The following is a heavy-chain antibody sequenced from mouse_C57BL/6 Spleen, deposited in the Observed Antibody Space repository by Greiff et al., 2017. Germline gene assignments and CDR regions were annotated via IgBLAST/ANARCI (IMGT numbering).Heavy chain of an antibody. D-gene: IGHD1-1*01. V-gene: IGHV1-15*01. CDR3: TRPGSSRYYAMDY. CDR1: GYTFTDYE. J-gene: IGHJ4*01. CDR2: IDPEAGGT. Sequence: VQLQQSGAELVRPGASVTLSCKASGYTFTDYEMHWVKQTPVHGLEWIGAIDPEAGGTAYNQKFKGKDILTADKSSSTAYMELRILTSDDSAVYYCTRPGSSRYYAMDYWGQGTSVTVSS.